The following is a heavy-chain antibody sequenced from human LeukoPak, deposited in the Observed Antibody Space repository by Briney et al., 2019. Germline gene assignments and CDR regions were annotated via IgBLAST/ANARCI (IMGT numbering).Heavy chain of an antibody. CDR1: GFMVNSKY. CDR2: IYTGGYT. Sequence: GGSLRLSCAASGFMVNSKYMTWVRQAPGKGLEWVSVIYTGGYTNYADSVKGRFTISRDFSQNTLYLQMNSLRAEDTAVYFCARGGSTWDWYFDLWGRGTLVTVSS. CDR3: ARGGSTWDWYFDL. J-gene: IGHJ2*01. D-gene: IGHD6-13*01. V-gene: IGHV3-53*01.